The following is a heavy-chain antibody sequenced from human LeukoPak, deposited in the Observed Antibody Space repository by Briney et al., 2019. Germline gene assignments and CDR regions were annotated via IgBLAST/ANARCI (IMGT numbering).Heavy chain of an antibody. D-gene: IGHD6-13*01. CDR3: ARDHAAAGGGLDY. CDR2: IYTGGIT. CDR1: GLTVSSNH. J-gene: IGHJ4*02. Sequence: GGSLRLSCAASGLTVSSNHMAWVRQAPGKGLEWVSVIYTGGITYYADSVQGRFTISRDNSKNTLYLQMNSLRVEDTALYYWARDHAAAGGGLDYWGQGTQVIVSS. V-gene: IGHV3-53*01.